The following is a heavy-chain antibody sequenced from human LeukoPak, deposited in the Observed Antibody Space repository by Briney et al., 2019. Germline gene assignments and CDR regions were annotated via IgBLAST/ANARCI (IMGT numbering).Heavy chain of an antibody. J-gene: IGHJ4*02. CDR2: ISGSSNSI. Sequence: GGSLRLSCAASGFTFSNYAMTWVRHAPGEGLEWVSAISGSSNSIYYADSVKGRFTISRDNAKNSLYLQMNSLRAEDTAVYYCTRNQEGDYWGQGTLVTVSS. CDR3: TRNQEGDY. V-gene: IGHV3-21*01. CDR1: GFTFSNYA.